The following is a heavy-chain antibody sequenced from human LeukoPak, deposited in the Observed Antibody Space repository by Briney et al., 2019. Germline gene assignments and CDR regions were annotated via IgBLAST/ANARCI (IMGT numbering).Heavy chain of an antibody. CDR3: ARDLADMVRGVSNY. D-gene: IGHD3-10*01. CDR2: ISRSGDST. CDR1: GFTFSNYA. J-gene: IGHJ4*02. Sequence: GGSLRLSCAASGFTFSNYAMSWVRQAPGKGLEWVSGISRSGDSTFYTDSVKGRFTISRDNSKNTLYLQMNSLRDEDTAVCYCARDLADMVRGVSNYWGQGTLVTVSS. V-gene: IGHV3-23*01.